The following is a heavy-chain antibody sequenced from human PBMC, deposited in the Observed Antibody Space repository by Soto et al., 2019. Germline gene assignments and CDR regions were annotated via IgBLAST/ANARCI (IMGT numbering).Heavy chain of an antibody. CDR1: GGSITSGGYY. J-gene: IGHJ3*02. V-gene: IGHV4-39*01. D-gene: IGHD3-22*01. CDR2: IYYSGST. Sequence: SETLSLTCTVSGGSITSGGYYWSWIRQHPGKGLEWIGSIYYSGSTYYNPSLKSRVTISVDTSKNQFSLKLGSVTAADTAVYYCARLNANYYDSSGLYAFDIWGQGTMVTVSS. CDR3: ARLNANYYDSSGLYAFDI.